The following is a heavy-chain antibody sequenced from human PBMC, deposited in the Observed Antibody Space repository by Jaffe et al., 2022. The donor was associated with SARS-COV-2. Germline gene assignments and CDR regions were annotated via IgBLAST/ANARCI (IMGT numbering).Heavy chain of an antibody. CDR3: ASHIMITFGGVIVETHFDY. Sequence: QLQLQESGPGLVKPSETLSLTCTVSGGSISSSSYYWGWIRQPPGKGLEWIGSIYYSGSTYYNPSLKSRVTISVDTSKNQFSLKLSSVTAADTAVYYCASHIMITFGGVIVETHFDYWGQGTLVTVSS. J-gene: IGHJ4*02. CDR2: IYYSGST. D-gene: IGHD3-16*02. V-gene: IGHV4-39*01. CDR1: GGSISSSSYY.